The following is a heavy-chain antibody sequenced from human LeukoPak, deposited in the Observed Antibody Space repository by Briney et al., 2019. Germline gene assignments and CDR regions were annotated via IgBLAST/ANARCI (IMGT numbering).Heavy chain of an antibody. CDR3: ARDRSWGYIDAFNI. D-gene: IGHD5-24*01. CDR2: ISAYNGNT. CDR1: GYTFTSYG. V-gene: IGHV1-18*01. Sequence: ASVKVSCKASGYTFTSYGISWVRQAPGQGLEWMGWISAYNGNTNYAQKLQGRVTMTTDTSTSTAYMELRSLRSDDTAVYYCARDRSWGYIDAFNIWGQGTMVTVSS. J-gene: IGHJ3*02.